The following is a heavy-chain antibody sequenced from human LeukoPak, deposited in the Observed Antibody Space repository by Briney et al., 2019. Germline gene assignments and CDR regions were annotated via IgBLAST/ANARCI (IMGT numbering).Heavy chain of an antibody. D-gene: IGHD3-22*01. Sequence: GGSLTLSCAASGFTFSSYSMNWVRQAPAKGLEWVSSMSSSSSYIYYADSVKGRFNISRDNAKNSLYLQMNSMRAEDTAVYSCARERRITMIVVADDAFDIWGQGTMVTVSS. CDR2: MSSSSSYI. CDR3: ARERRITMIVVADDAFDI. J-gene: IGHJ3*02. V-gene: IGHV3-21*01. CDR1: GFTFSSYS.